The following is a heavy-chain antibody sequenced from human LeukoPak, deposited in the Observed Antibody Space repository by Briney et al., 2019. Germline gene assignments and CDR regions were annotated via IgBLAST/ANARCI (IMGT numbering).Heavy chain of an antibody. Sequence: GGSLRLSCAASGFTFRSHWMHWVRQAPGKGLIWVSRIDGDESATYYGDSVKGRFTISRDNAKNSLYLQMNSLRAEDTAVYYCARAYGDYVFDYWGQGTLVTVSS. D-gene: IGHD4-17*01. V-gene: IGHV3-74*01. J-gene: IGHJ4*02. CDR1: GFTFRSHW. CDR3: ARAYGDYVFDY. CDR2: IDGDESAT.